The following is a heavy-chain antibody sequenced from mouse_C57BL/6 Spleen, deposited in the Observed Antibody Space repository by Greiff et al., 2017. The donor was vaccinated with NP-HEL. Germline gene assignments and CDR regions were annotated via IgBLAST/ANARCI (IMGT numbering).Heavy chain of an antibody. J-gene: IGHJ2*01. CDR1: GYTFTSYW. CDR3: ARRTTVIRGFDY. D-gene: IGHD1-1*01. Sequence: VQLQQSGAELVMPGASVKLSCKASGYTFTSYWMHWVKQRPGQGLEWIGEIDPSDSYTNYNQKFKGKSTLTVDKSSSTAYMQLSSLTSEDSAVYYWARRTTVIRGFDYWGQGNTLTVSS. V-gene: IGHV1-69*01. CDR2: IDPSDSYT.